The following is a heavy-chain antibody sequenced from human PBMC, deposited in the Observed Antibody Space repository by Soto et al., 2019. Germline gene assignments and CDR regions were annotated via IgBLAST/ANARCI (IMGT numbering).Heavy chain of an antibody. J-gene: IGHJ4*02. Sequence: QEQLVESGGGVVQPGRSLRLSCVASGFTFSSYAMHWVRQAPGKGLDWVAAISYDGTNKYYADSVKGRFTISRDNYKNTLYLQMHSLRTEDTSVYCCARAVSSSWGFDYWGQGTLVTVSS. D-gene: IGHD6-13*01. CDR1: GFTFSSYA. CDR3: ARAVSSSWGFDY. CDR2: ISYDGTNK. V-gene: IGHV3-30-3*01.